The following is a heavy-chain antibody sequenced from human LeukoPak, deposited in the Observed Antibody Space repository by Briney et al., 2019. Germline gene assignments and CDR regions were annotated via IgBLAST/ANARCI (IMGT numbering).Heavy chain of an antibody. CDR2: INLNSGGT. Sequence: ASVKVSCKASGYTFTGYYMNWVRQAPGQGLEWMGWINLNSGGTKYIQKFQGRVTMARDTSTSTAYMELSSLRSDDRAVYYCARDNDTRHEHWGQGTLVTVSS. D-gene: IGHD3-22*01. J-gene: IGHJ1*01. CDR3: ARDNDTRHEH. V-gene: IGHV1-2*02. CDR1: GYTFTGYY.